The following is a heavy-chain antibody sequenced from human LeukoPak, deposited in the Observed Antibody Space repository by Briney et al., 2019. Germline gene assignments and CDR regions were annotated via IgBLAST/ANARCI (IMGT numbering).Heavy chain of an antibody. CDR3: AKQYCSSISCSKYYFDY. J-gene: IGHJ4*02. Sequence: PGGSLRLSCAASGFTFSSYWMNWARQAPGKGLEWVASINHNGNVNYYVDSVKGRFTISRDNSKNTLYLQMNSLRAEDTAVYFCAKQYCSSISCSKYYFDYWGQGTLVTVSS. D-gene: IGHD2-2*01. CDR1: GFTFSSYW. CDR2: INHNGNVN. V-gene: IGHV3-7*03.